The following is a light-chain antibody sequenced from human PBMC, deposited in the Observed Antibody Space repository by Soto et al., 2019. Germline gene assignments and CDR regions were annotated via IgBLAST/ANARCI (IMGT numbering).Light chain of an antibody. CDR3: QQYVSLPIT. V-gene: IGKV3-20*01. CDR2: GAS. Sequence: EIVLTQSPGTLSLSPGERATLSCRASQSVSNNYLAWYQQKPGQAPRLLIYGASNRATGIPDRFSGSGSGTDFTLTINRVAPEDFAVYYCQQYVSLPITFGQGTRLEI. J-gene: IGKJ5*01. CDR1: QSVSNNY.